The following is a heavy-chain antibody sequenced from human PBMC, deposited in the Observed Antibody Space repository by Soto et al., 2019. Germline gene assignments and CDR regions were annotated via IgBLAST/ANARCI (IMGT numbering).Heavy chain of an antibody. Sequence: GASVKVSCKASGYTFTSYAMHWVRQAPGQRLEWMGWINAGNGNTKYSQKFQGRVTTTRDTSASTAYMELSSLRSEDTAVYYCARVRALTIFGVVTTSDGMDVWGQGTTVTVSS. CDR2: INAGNGNT. J-gene: IGHJ6*02. V-gene: IGHV1-3*01. CDR1: GYTFTSYA. CDR3: ARVRALTIFGVVTTSDGMDV. D-gene: IGHD3-3*01.